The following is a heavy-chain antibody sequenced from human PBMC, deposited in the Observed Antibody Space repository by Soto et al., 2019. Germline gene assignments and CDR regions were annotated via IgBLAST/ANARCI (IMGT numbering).Heavy chain of an antibody. CDR3: ARDERIGFDY. V-gene: IGHV3-30-3*01. CDR1: GFTFSSYA. J-gene: IGHJ4*02. CDR2: ISYDGSNK. D-gene: IGHD3-10*01. Sequence: LRLSCAASGFTFSSYAMHWVRQAPGKGLEWVAVISYDGSNKYYADSVKGRFTISRGNSKNTLYLQMNSLRAEDTAVYYCARDERIGFDYWGQGTLVTVSS.